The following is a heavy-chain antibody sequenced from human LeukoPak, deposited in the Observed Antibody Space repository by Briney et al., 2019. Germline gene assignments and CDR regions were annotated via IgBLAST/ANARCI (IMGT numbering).Heavy chain of an antibody. V-gene: IGHV4-34*01. CDR2: INHSGST. CDR3: ARGWYCSSTSCYTSNPFDY. Sequence: SETLSLTCAVYGVSFSGYYWSWIRQPPGKGLEWIGEINHSGSTNYNPSLKSRVTISVDTSKNQFSLKLSSVTAADTAVYYCARGWYCSSTSCYTSNPFDYWGQGTLVTVSS. CDR1: GVSFSGYY. J-gene: IGHJ4*02. D-gene: IGHD2-2*02.